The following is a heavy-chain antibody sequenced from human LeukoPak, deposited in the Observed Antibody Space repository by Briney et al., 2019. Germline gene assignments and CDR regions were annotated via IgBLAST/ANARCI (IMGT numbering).Heavy chain of an antibody. D-gene: IGHD3-9*01. Sequence: GGSLRLSCAASGFTFSSYAMSWVRQAPGKGLEWVSAISGSGGSTYYADSVKGRFTISRDNSKNTLYLQMNSLRAEDTAVYYCAKRXIXILXGYFLRAGAFDIWGQGTMVTVSS. J-gene: IGHJ3*02. CDR2: ISGSGGST. CDR1: GFTFSSYA. CDR3: AKRXIXILXGYFLRAGAFDI. V-gene: IGHV3-23*01.